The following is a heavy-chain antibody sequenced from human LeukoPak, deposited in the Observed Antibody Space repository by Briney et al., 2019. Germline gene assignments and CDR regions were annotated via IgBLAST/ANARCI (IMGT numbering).Heavy chain of an antibody. CDR1: GFTFSSYD. CDR2: ITLSGANT. V-gene: IGHV3-23*01. Sequence: AGGSLRLSCAASGFTFSSYDMSWVRQAPGKGLEWVSSITLSGANTFYADSVMGRFTISRDNSKNTLYLQMNSLSAEDTAVYYCAKRGNPAVGHHYLDVWGEGTPVSVPS. J-gene: IGHJ6*03. D-gene: IGHD2-2*01. CDR3: AKRGNPAVGHHYLDV.